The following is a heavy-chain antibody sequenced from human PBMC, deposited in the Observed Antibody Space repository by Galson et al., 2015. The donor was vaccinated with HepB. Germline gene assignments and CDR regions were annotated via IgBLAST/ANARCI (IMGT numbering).Heavy chain of an antibody. CDR2: IRSKAYSYAT. CDR1: GFTFSGSA. V-gene: IGHV3-73*01. CDR3: ARLYDILTGYQFPTKYYYYGMDV. Sequence: SLRLSCAASGFTFSGSAMHWVRQASGKGLEWVGRIRSKAYSYATAYAASVKGRFAISRDESKNTAYLQMNSLKTEDTAVYYCARLYDILTGYQFPTKYYYYGMDVWGQGTTVTVSS. D-gene: IGHD3-9*01. J-gene: IGHJ6*02.